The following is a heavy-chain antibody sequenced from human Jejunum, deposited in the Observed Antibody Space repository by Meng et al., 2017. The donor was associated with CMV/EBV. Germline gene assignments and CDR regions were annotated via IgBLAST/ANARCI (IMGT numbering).Heavy chain of an antibody. CDR2: IYSNDDT. V-gene: IGHV3-66*02. Sequence: ASGLTFSSDYFSWVRQPPGQGLEWVSIIYSNDDTKYADSVRGRFTISRDNSRNAVYLQMNSLRPQDTAVYYCTRAPTITTNFDSWGQGTLVTVSS. D-gene: IGHD4-17*01. J-gene: IGHJ4*02. CDR1: GLTFSSDY. CDR3: TRAPTITTNFDS.